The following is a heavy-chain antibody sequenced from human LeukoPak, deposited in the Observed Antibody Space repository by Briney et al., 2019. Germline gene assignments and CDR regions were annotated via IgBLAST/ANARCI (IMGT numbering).Heavy chain of an antibody. D-gene: IGHD3-10*01. V-gene: IGHV3-30*01. CDR3: ARDSTYYYDSGSSGPHYFDN. CDR1: GFSFSNYA. CDR2: ISSGGTYE. J-gene: IGHJ4*02. Sequence: GGSLRLSCAASGFSFSNYAMHWVRQAPGKGLEWVSLISSGGTYEYYADSVKGRFTISRDNSKNTLYLQLNSLRAEDTAVYYCARDSTYYYDSGSSGPHYFDNWGQGTLVTVSS.